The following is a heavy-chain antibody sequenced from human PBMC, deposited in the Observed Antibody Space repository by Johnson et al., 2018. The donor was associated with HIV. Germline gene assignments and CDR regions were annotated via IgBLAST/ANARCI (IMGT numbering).Heavy chain of an antibody. V-gene: IGHV3-66*03. CDR2: IYSGGST. J-gene: IGHJ3*02. Sequence: VQLVESGGGLIQPGGSLRLSCAASGFTVSSNYMSWVRQAPGKGLEWVSVIYSGGSTYYADSVKGRFTISRDNSKNTLYLQMGSLRAEDMAVYYCARGLTMFGVVTYAFDIWGQGTMVTVSS. CDR3: ARGLTMFGVVTYAFDI. CDR1: GFTVSSNY. D-gene: IGHD3-3*01.